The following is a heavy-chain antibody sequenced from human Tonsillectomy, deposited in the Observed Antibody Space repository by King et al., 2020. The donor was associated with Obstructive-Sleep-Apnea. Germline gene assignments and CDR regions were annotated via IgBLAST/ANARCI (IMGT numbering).Heavy chain of an antibody. CDR2: IRHDGSNK. V-gene: IGHV3-30*02. CDR1: RFTFSIYG. D-gene: IGHD6-13*01. J-gene: IGHJ4*02. CDR3: AKDAWTQQLNPSSVWDY. Sequence: VQLVESGGGVVQPGGSLRLSCAASRFTFSIYGLHWVRQAPGKGLEGVAFIRHDGSNKYYADSVKGRFTISRDNSKNTLYLQMKSLRAEDTAVFYCAKDAWTQQLNPSSVWDYWGQGTLVTVSS.